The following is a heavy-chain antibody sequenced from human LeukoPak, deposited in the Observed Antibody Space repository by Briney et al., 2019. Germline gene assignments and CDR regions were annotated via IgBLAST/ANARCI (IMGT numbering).Heavy chain of an antibody. Sequence: ASVKVSCKVSGYTLTELSMHWVRQAPGKGLEWMGGLDPEDGETIYAQKFQGRVTMTEDTSTDTAYMELSSLRSEDTAVYYCATGCGARSTSCYVTTNWFDPWGQGTLVTVSS. CDR1: GYTLTELS. J-gene: IGHJ5*02. CDR3: ATGCGARSTSCYVTTNWFDP. CDR2: LDPEDGET. D-gene: IGHD2-2*01. V-gene: IGHV1-24*01.